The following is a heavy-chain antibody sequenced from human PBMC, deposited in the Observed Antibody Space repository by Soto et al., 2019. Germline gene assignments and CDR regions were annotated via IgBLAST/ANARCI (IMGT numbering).Heavy chain of an antibody. CDR3: AREAGHDYSNYRYFDY. V-gene: IGHV1-3*01. J-gene: IGHJ4*02. CDR2: INAGNGNT. CDR1: GYTFTSYA. Sequence: VASVKVSCKASGYTFTSYAMHWVRQAPGQGLEWMGWINAGNGNTKYSQKFQGRVTITRDTSASTAYMELSSLRSEDTAVYYCAREAGHDYSNYRYFDYWGQGTLVTVSS. D-gene: IGHD4-4*01.